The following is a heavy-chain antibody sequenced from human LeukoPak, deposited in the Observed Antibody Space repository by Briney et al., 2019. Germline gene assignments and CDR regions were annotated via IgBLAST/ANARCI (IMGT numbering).Heavy chain of an antibody. CDR2: ISRSSRYT. V-gene: IGHV3-11*05. J-gene: IGHJ3*02. D-gene: IGHD6-13*01. Sequence: GGSLRLSCAASGFXFSDYYMSWIRQAPGKGREWVSYISRSSRYTNFADSVKGRFTISRDNAKNSLYLQMISLRAEDTAVYYCARAISSSYPAAFDIWGQGTMVTVSS. CDR3: ARAISSSYPAAFDI. CDR1: GFXFSDYY.